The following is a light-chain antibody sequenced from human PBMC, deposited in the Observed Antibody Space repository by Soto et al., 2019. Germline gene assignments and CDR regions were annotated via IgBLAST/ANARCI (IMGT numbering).Light chain of an antibody. Sequence: QSLLTQPPSASGTPGQRVTISCSGSSSNIGSNTVSWYQQLPGTAPKLLIYSNNQRPSAVPDRFSGSKSGTSASLAISGLQSADEADYYCAAWDDSMNGYVVGSWTNATV. CDR3: AAWDDSMNGYV. J-gene: IGLJ1*01. CDR2: SNN. CDR1: SSNIGSNT. V-gene: IGLV1-44*01.